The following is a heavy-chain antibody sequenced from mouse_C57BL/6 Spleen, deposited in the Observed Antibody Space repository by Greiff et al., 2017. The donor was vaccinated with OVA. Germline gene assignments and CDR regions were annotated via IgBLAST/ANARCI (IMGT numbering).Heavy chain of an antibody. Sequence: QVQLQQSGAELVKPGASVKISCKASGYAFSSYWMNWVKQRPGKGLEWIGQIYPGDGDTNYNGKFKGKATLTADKSSSTAYMQLSSLTSEDSAVYFCARPPLYDGYRLDYWGQGTTLTVSS. J-gene: IGHJ2*01. V-gene: IGHV1-80*01. CDR1: GYAFSSYW. D-gene: IGHD2-3*01. CDR2: IYPGDGDT. CDR3: ARPPLYDGYRLDY.